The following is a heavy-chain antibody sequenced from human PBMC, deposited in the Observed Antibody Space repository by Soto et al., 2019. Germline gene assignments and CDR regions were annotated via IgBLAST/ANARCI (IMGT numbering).Heavy chain of an antibody. Sequence: VKHCCKASGSTFSSYAISWVRQAPGQGLEWMGGIIPIFGTANYAQKFQGRVTITADESTSTAYMGLSSLRSEDTAVYYCARVGCSGSYSWFAPCGKGTLVTVSS. CDR1: GSTFSSYA. CDR3: ARVGCSGSYSWFAP. CDR2: IIPIFGTA. J-gene: IGHJ5*02. V-gene: IGHV1-69*13. D-gene: IGHD3-10*02.